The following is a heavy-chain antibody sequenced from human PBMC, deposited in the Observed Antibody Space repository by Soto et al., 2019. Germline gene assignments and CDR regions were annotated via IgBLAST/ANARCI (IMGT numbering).Heavy chain of an antibody. J-gene: IGHJ6*02. CDR2: INSSSGYI. CDR3: ARDTDMNGMDV. CDR1: AFTLRSYS. D-gene: IGHD2-15*01. Sequence: VQLVESGGGVVQPGRSLRLSCAASAFTLRSYSMTWVRQAPGKGLEWVSSINSSSGYIYYADSVKGRFTISRDNARNSLYLQMNSLRAEDTAGYYCARDTDMNGMDVWGQGTTVTVSS. V-gene: IGHV3-21*01.